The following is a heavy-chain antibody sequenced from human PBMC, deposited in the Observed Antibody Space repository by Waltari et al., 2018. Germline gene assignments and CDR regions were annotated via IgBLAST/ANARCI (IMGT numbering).Heavy chain of an antibody. CDR3: AKESGGTYYDYIWGSYRSPHYFDY. J-gene: IGHJ4*02. CDR2: ISGSGGST. V-gene: IGHV3-23*04. CDR1: GFTFSSYA. Sequence: EVQLVESGGGLVQPGGSLRLSCAASGFTFSSYAMSWVRQAPGKGLEWVSAISGSGGSTYYADSVKGRFTISRDNSKNTLYLQMNSLRAEDTAVYYCAKESGGTYYDYIWGSYRSPHYFDYWGQGTLVTVSS. D-gene: IGHD3-16*02.